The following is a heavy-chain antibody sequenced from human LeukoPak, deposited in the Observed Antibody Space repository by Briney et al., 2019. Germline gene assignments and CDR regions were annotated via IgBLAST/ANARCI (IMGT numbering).Heavy chain of an antibody. CDR1: GYTFTVYY. V-gene: IGHV1-2*02. J-gene: IGHJ4*02. D-gene: IGHD5-12*01. CDR2: INPNSGGT. CDR3: ARVLGGFSYFEY. Sequence: APVKVSCKASGYTFTVYYMHWVRQAPGQGLEWMGWINPNSGGTNYAQKFQGRVTMTRDTSINSAYMELSRLRADDTAVYYCARVLGGFSYFEYWGQGTLVTVSS.